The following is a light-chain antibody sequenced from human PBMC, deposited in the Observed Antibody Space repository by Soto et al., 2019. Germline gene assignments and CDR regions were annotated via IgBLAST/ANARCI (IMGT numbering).Light chain of an antibody. J-gene: IGLJ1*01. V-gene: IGLV2-14*03. Sequence: QSVLTKPASVSGSPGQSITISCTGTSRDVGGYNYVSWYQRHPGKAPKLMIFDVSNRPSGVSNRFSGSKSANTASLTISGLQAEDEADYFCSSYTSSTTPYVFGTGTKVTVL. CDR2: DVS. CDR1: SRDVGGYNY. CDR3: SSYTSSTTPYV.